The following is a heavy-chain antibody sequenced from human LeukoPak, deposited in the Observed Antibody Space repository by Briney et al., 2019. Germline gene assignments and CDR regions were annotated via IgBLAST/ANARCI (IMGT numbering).Heavy chain of an antibody. D-gene: IGHD1-14*01. J-gene: IGHJ3*02. Sequence: ASVKVSCKASGYTFTSYDISWVRQATGQGLEWMGWMNPNSGNTGYAQKFQGRVTMTRNTSISTAYMELSSLRSEDTAVYYCARGLYRAGDAFDIWGQGTMVTVSS. CDR1: GYTFTSYD. V-gene: IGHV1-8*01. CDR3: ARGLYRAGDAFDI. CDR2: MNPNSGNT.